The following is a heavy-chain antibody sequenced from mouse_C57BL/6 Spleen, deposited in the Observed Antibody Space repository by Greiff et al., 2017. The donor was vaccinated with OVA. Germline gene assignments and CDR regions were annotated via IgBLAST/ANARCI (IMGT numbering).Heavy chain of an antibody. Sequence: QVQLQQSGAELVKPGASVKLSCKASGYTFTEYTIHWVKQRPGQGLEWIGWFYPGSGSTKYHENFKDKATLTADKSSSTGYMECSRLTSEDSAVYFCARNEGTWNFDYWGQGTTLTVSS. CDR2: FYPGSGST. CDR3: ARNEGTWNFDY. V-gene: IGHV1-62-2*01. CDR1: GYTFTEYT. J-gene: IGHJ2*01.